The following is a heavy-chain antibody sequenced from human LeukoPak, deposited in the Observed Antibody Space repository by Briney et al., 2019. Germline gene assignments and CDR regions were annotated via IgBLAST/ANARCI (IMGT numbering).Heavy chain of an antibody. J-gene: IGHJ4*02. CDR1: GGSISSGGYS. CDR2: IYHSGST. Sequence: SQTLSLTCAVSGGSISSGGYSWSWIRQPPGKGLEWIGYIYHSGSTYYNPSLKSRVTISVDRSKNQFSLKLSSVTAADTAVYYCARALGGAYYDILTGYQPWGYFDYWGQGTLVTVSS. D-gene: IGHD3-9*01. CDR3: ARALGGAYYDILTGYQPWGYFDY. V-gene: IGHV4-30-2*01.